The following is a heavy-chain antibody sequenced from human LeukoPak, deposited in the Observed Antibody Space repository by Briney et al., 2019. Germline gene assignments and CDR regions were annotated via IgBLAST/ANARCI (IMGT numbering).Heavy chain of an antibody. Sequence: SETLSLTCTVSGGSISSYYWSWIRQPPGKRLEWIGHIYYSGSTNYNPSLKSRVTISVDTSKNQFSLKLSSVTEADTAFYYCARGQYGSGYWGQGALVTVSS. V-gene: IGHV4-59*01. CDR2: IYYSGST. D-gene: IGHD3-10*01. CDR1: GGSISSYY. CDR3: ARGQYGSGY. J-gene: IGHJ4*02.